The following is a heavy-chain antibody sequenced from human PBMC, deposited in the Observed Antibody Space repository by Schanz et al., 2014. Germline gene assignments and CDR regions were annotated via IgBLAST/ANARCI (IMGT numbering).Heavy chain of an antibody. CDR3: ARGPLGTSP. CDR1: RYTFNTYG. CDR2: ISAYTNNT. V-gene: IGHV1-18*01. Sequence: QVQLVQSGAEVKKPGASVKVSCEASRYTFNTYGLNWVRQAPGQGLEWMGWISAYTNNTNYAQKVQGRVTITADRSTSTAYMELSSLRSEDTAVYYCARGPLGTSPWGQGTLVTVSS. D-gene: IGHD5-12*01. J-gene: IGHJ5*02.